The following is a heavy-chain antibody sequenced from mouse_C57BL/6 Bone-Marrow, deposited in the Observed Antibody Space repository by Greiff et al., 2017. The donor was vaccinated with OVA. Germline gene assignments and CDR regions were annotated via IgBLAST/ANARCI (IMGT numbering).Heavy chain of an antibody. J-gene: IGHJ3*01. Sequence: QVQLKESGAELARPGASVKLSCTASGFTFTSYGMSWVKQRTGQGLEWIGEIYPRSGNTYYNAKFKGKATLTADKSSSTAYMELRSLTSEDAAVYYCARERYGPFAYWGQGTLVTVSA. V-gene: IGHV1-81*01. CDR2: IYPRSGNT. D-gene: IGHD1-1*02. CDR1: GFTFTSYG. CDR3: ARERYGPFAY.